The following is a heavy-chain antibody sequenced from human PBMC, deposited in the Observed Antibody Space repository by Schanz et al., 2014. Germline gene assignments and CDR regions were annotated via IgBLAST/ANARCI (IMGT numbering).Heavy chain of an antibody. Sequence: EVQLVESGGGLVQPGGSPRLSCAVSGFTVSSNHMSWVRQAPGKGLEWLSYIDGKSTTVYYADSVKGRFTISRDNSKNTLYLQMNSLRAEDTAVYYCAKDPSHGDYDYYFDYWGQGTLVTVSS. D-gene: IGHD3-22*01. J-gene: IGHJ4*02. CDR1: GFTVSSNH. CDR2: IDGKSTTV. CDR3: AKDPSHGDYDYYFDY. V-gene: IGHV3-48*01.